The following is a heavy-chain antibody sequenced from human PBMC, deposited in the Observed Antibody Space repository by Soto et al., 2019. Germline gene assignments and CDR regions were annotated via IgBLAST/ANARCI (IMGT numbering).Heavy chain of an antibody. CDR3: VRDQWAYYDILTGYYYYYGMDV. CDR1: GYTFPGYY. V-gene: IGHV1-2*04. CDR2: INPNSGGT. D-gene: IGHD3-9*01. Sequence: GASVKVSCKASGYTFPGYYMHWVRQAPGQGLEWMGWINPNSGGTNYAQKFQGWVTMTRDTSISTAYMELSRLRSDDTAVYYCVRDQWAYYDILTGYYYYYGMDVWGQGTTVTVSS. J-gene: IGHJ6*02.